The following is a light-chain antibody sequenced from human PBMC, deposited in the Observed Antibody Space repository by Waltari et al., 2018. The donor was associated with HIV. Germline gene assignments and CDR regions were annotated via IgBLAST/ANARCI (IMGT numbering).Light chain of an antibody. CDR1: ALPSQH. V-gene: IGLV3-25*03. J-gene: IGLJ2*01. CDR3: QSTDISGTLVV. CDR2: NDH. Sequence: SYDLTQPPSVSVSPGQTAEITCSGDALPSQHGHWYQQKPVQAPILMIYNDHERPSGIPERFSGSTSGTTVTLTISGVQAEDEADYYCQSTDISGTLVVFGGGTKLTVL.